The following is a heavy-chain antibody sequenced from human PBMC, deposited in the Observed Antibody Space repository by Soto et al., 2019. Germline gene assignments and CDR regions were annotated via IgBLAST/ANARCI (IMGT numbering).Heavy chain of an antibody. J-gene: IGHJ6*02. CDR2: IYHSGNT. Sequence: SETLSLTCAVSGGSISSSNWWSWVRQPPGKGLEWIGEIYHSGNTNYNPSLKSRVTISVDKSKNQFSLKLSSVTAADTAVYYCARDCYSSSWYRSLDYYYYYGMDVWGQGTTVTVSS. CDR3: ARDCYSSSWYRSLDYYYYYGMDV. CDR1: GGSISSSNW. V-gene: IGHV4-4*02. D-gene: IGHD6-13*01.